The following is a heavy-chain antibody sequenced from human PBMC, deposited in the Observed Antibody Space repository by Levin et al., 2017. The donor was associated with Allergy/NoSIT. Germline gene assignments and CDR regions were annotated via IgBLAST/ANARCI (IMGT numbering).Heavy chain of an antibody. D-gene: IGHD5-18*01. CDR2: ISSSSRTI. CDR1: GFTFSSDS. V-gene: IGHV3-48*01. J-gene: IGHJ4*02. Sequence: SCAASGFTFSSDSMNWVRQAPGKGLEWVSYISSSSRTIYYADSVRGRFTISRDNAKNSLYLQMNSLRAEDTAVYYCAREHNLYSYGPGDYWGQGTLVTVSS. CDR3: AREHNLYSYGPGDY.